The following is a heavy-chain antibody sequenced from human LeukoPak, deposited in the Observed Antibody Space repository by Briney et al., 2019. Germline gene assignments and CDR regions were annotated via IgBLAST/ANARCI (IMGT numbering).Heavy chain of an antibody. CDR3: ARLTVTTSVCFDY. CDR1: GFSFSSYW. V-gene: IGHV3-7*01. Sequence: GGSLRLSCAPSGFSFSSYWMSWVRQAPGRGLEWVANIKQVGSEKYYMDSVKGRVTISRDNAKNSLYLQMNSLRAEDTAVYYCARLTVTTSVCFDYWGQGTLVTVSS. J-gene: IGHJ4*02. CDR2: IKQVGSEK. D-gene: IGHD4-17*01.